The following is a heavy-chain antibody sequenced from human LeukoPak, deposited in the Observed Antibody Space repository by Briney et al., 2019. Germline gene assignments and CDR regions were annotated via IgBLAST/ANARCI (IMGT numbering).Heavy chain of an antibody. CDR3: ARLDGYCTSISCLNWIDP. J-gene: IGHJ5*02. V-gene: IGHV4-38-2*02. CDR2: FYRSGNT. Sequence: PSETLSLTCTVSGYSINSGYYWGWIRQSPGKGLEWIGNFYRSGNTYYNPSLKSRVTISVDTSKNQFSLKLSSVTAAGTAVYYCARLDGYCTSISCLNWIDPWGQGTLVTVSS. D-gene: IGHD2-2*03. CDR1: GYSINSGYY.